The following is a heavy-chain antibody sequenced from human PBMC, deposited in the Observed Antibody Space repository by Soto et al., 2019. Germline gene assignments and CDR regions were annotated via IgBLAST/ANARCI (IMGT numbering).Heavy chain of an antibody. J-gene: IGHJ4*02. CDR1: GFTVSAYT. CDR3: ASWEQPLFDY. V-gene: IGHV3-30-3*01. CDR2: ISSDGNHK. D-gene: IGHD1-26*01. Sequence: QVQLVESGGGVVQPGRSLRLSCAASGFTVSAYTMHWVRQAPGKGLEWVAVISSDGNHKYYTDSVKGRFTISRDTSTNTLYLQMNRRRAEDTGVYYCASWEQPLFDYWGQGTLVTVSS.